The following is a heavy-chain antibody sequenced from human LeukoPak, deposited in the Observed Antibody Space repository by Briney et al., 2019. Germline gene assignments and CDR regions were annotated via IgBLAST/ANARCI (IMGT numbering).Heavy chain of an antibody. Sequence: GGSLRLSCAASGFTFSSYAMHWVRQAPGKGQEWVAVISYDGSNKYYADSVKGRFTISRDNSKNTLYLQMNSLRAEDTAVYYCARGPDIVVVVAAYYFDYWGQGTLVTVSS. CDR2: ISYDGSNK. J-gene: IGHJ4*02. V-gene: IGHV3-30-3*01. CDR3: ARGPDIVVVVAAYYFDY. CDR1: GFTFSSYA. D-gene: IGHD2-15*01.